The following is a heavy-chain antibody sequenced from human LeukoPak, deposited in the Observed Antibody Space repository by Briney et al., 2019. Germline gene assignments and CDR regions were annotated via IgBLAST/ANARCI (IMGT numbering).Heavy chain of an antibody. J-gene: IGHJ4*02. Sequence: GGSLRLSCSASGFTFSSYAMHWVRQAPGKGLEYVSAISSNGGSTYYADPVKGRFTISRDNSKNTLYLQMNSLRAEDTAVYYCAKVRGGLYYYGSGSYYMNYWGQGTLVTVPS. CDR3: AKVRGGLYYYGSGSYYMNY. CDR1: GFTFSSYA. D-gene: IGHD3-10*01. CDR2: ISSNGGST. V-gene: IGHV3-64*04.